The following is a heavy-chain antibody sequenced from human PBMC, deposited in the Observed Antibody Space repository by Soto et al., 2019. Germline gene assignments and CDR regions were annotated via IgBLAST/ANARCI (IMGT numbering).Heavy chain of an antibody. J-gene: IGHJ5*02. CDR1: GYTFASYA. D-gene: IGHD2-8*01. V-gene: IGHV1-3*04. Sequence: QVHLVQSGAEVKKPGASVKVSCEASGYTFASYAIHWVRQAPGQTLEWMGWINTDNGNTKYAQNFQGRLTMTRDTSARTAYMELSSLRSEDTAVYYCARRTSCTTAGCSQAVGWFDPWGQGTLVTVSS. CDR2: INTDNGNT. CDR3: ARRTSCTTAGCSQAVGWFDP.